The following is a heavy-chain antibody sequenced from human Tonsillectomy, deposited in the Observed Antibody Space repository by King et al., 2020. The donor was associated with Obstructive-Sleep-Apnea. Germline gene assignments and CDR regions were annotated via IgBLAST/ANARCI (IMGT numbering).Heavy chain of an antibody. D-gene: IGHD5-18*01. Sequence: QLQESGPGLVKPSETLSLTCTVSGGSISSYHWSWVRQPPGKGLEWIGYIYYSGSTSYNPSLKSRVTISVDTSKSQVSLKLSSVTAADPAVYYCAGGWIVDAPMGPNFDYWGQGMLVTVSS. CDR3: AGGWIVDAPMGPNFDY. V-gene: IGHV4-59*01. CDR1: GGSISSYH. CDR2: IYYSGST. J-gene: IGHJ4*02.